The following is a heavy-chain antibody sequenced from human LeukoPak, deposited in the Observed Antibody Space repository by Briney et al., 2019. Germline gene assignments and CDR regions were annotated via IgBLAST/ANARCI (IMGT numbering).Heavy chain of an antibody. J-gene: IGHJ4*02. CDR2: INPNSGDT. V-gene: IGHV1-2*06. CDR1: GYTFTGYY. D-gene: IGHD6-13*01. Sequence: ASVKVSCKASGYTFTGYYVHWVRQAPGQGLEWMGRINPNSGDTNYSQKFQGRVTITRDTSASTAYMELSSLRSEDTAVYYCARRYSRHFDYWGQGTLVTVSS. CDR3: ARRYSRHFDY.